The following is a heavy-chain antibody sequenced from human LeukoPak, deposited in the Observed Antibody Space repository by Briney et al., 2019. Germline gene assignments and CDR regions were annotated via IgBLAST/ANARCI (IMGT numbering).Heavy chain of an antibody. CDR1: GFDFSSNW. CDR3: AKDHYWSIDY. V-gene: IGHV3-74*01. CDR2: IKGDGIST. D-gene: IGHD3-3*01. J-gene: IGHJ4*02. Sequence: GGSLRLSCAASGFDFSSNWMHWVRHAPGQGLVWVSRIKGDGISTNYADSVKGRFTISRDIAKNTLYLQMNSLRAEDTGVYYCAKDHYWSIDYWGQGTLVTVSS.